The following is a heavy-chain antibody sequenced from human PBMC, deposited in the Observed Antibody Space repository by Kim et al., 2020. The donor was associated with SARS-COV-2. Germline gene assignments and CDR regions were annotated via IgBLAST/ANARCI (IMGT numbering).Heavy chain of an antibody. D-gene: IGHD3-16*01. V-gene: IGHV3-30*18. CDR2: ISYDGSNK. CDR3: AKDSGWGRGDAFDI. CDR1: GFTFSSYG. Sequence: GGSLRLSCAASGFTFSSYGMHWVRQAPGKGLEWVAVISYDGSNKYYADSVKGRFTISRDNSKNTLYLQMNSLRAEDTAVYYCAKDSGWGRGDAFDIWGQGTMVTVSS. J-gene: IGHJ3*02.